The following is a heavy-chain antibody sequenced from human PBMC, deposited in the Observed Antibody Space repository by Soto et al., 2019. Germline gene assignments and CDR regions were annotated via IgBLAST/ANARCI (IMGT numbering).Heavy chain of an antibody. Sequence: LTCAISGDSVSSNSAGWNWIRQSPSRGLEWLGRTYYRSEWFNEYAVSVKSRITINPDTSRNQISLQLNSVTPEDTAIYYCARDIDFAYWGRGTQVTVSS. CDR3: ARDIDFAY. CDR2: TYYRSEWFN. CDR1: GDSVSSNSAG. J-gene: IGHJ4*01. V-gene: IGHV6-1*01. D-gene: IGHD3-10*01.